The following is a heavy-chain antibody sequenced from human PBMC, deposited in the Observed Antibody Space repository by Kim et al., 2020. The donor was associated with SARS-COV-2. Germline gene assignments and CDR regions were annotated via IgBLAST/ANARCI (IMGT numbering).Heavy chain of an antibody. CDR1: GFTFSSYY. CDR2: ISTTGSYI. CDR3: ARGLYRNNGHCYHDS. V-gene: IGHV3-21*01. Sequence: GGSLRLSCAASGFTFSSYYMSWVRQAPGKGLEWVSSISTTGSYIYYADSVKGRFTISRDNAMNSLFLEMNSLRAEDTAVYYCARGLYRNNGHCYHDSWGHGKLVTGSP. J-gene: IGHJ5*01. D-gene: IGHD2-8*01.